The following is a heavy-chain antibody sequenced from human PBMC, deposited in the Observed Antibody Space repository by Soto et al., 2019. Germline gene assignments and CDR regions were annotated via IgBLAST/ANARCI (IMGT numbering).Heavy chain of an antibody. CDR3: AYRDYGSGSYGPPFDY. D-gene: IGHD3-10*01. V-gene: IGHV2-5*02. J-gene: IGHJ4*02. CDR2: IYWDDDK. CDR1: GFSLSTSGVG. Sequence: SGPTLVNPPQTLTLTCTFSGFSLSTSGVGVGWIRQPPGKALEWLALIYWDDDKRYSPSLKSRLTITKDTSKNQVVLTMTNMDPVDTATYYCAYRDYGSGSYGPPFDYWGQGTLVTVSS.